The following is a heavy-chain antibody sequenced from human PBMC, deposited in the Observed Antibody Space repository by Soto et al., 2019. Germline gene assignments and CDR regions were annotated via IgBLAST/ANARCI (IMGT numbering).Heavy chain of an antibody. CDR1: GFTFSSYA. V-gene: IGHV3-23*01. CDR3: AKDSHSSGWYYLDY. Sequence: GGSLRLSCAASGFTFSSYAMSWVRQAPGKGLEWVSAISGSGGSTYYADSVKGRFTISRDNSKNTLYLQMNSLRAEDTAVYYCAKDSHSSGWYYLDYWGQGTLVTVSS. CDR2: ISGSGGST. J-gene: IGHJ4*02. D-gene: IGHD6-19*01.